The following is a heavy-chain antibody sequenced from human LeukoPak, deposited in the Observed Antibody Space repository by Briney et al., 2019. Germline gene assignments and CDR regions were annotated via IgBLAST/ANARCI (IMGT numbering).Heavy chain of an antibody. CDR1: GITLSNYG. Sequence: GGFLRLSRAVSGITLSNYGMSWVRQAPGKGLEWVAGISDSGGRTNYADSVKGRFTISRDNAKSSLYLEMRSLRAEDTAVYYCAASLSGWYGPSAYYWGQGTRVTVSS. J-gene: IGHJ4*02. CDR2: ISDSGGRT. CDR3: AASLSGWYGPSAYY. D-gene: IGHD6-19*01. V-gene: IGHV3-23*01.